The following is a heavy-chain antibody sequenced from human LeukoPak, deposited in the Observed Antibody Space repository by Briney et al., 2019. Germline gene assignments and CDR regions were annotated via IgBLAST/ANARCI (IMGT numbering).Heavy chain of an antibody. CDR3: TRGYNNYVALFHY. J-gene: IGHJ4*02. Sequence: GGSLRLSCAASGFIFTDYWMYWVRQAPGKGLEWVGLIRGKGFGGTTEYAASVKGRFTISRDDSKSIAYLQMNSLTTEDTAVYYCTRGYNNYVALFHYWGQGTLVTVSS. D-gene: IGHD4-11*01. CDR2: IRGKGFGGTT. V-gene: IGHV3-49*04. CDR1: GFIFTDYW.